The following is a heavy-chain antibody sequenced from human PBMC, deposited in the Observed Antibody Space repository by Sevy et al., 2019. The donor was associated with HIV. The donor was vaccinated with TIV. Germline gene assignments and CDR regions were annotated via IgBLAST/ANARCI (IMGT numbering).Heavy chain of an antibody. CDR3: VTVGGREGGAH. CDR1: GFSFSSYG. CDR2: IQYDGSNK. Sequence: GGSLRLSCAASGFSFSSYGMHWVRQAPGKGLEWMSYIQYDGSNKDSADSVQGRFTISRDNSKNTLYLQMNSLRVEDTAVFYCVTVGGREGGAHWGQGTLVTDSS. J-gene: IGHJ4*02. D-gene: IGHD3-16*01. V-gene: IGHV3-30*02.